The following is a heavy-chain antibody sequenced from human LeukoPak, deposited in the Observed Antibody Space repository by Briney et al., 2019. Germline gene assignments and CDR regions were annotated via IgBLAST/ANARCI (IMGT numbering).Heavy chain of an antibody. Sequence: GGSLRLSCAASGFTFSSYGIHWARQAPGKGLEWVAFIRYDGSNKYYADSVKGRFTISRDNSKNTLYLQMNSLRAEDTAVYYCARGAYYNILTGYRGRIMGFEYWGQGTLVTVSS. CDR3: ARGAYYNILTGYRGRIMGFEY. CDR2: IRYDGSNK. CDR1: GFTFSSYG. D-gene: IGHD3-9*01. J-gene: IGHJ4*02. V-gene: IGHV3-30*02.